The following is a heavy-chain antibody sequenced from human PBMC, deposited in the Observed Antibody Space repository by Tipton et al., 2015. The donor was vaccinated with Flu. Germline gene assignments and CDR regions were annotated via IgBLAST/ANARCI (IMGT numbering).Heavy chain of an antibody. D-gene: IGHD3-22*01. J-gene: IGHJ3*02. V-gene: IGHV3-11*01. Sequence: SLRLSCAASGFTFSDYYMSWIRQAPGKGLEWVSYISSSGSTIYYADSVKGRFTISRDNAKNSLYLQMNSLRAEDTAVYYCARDLYYYDSSGYSGAFDIWGQGTMVTVSS. CDR2: ISSSGSTI. CDR3: ARDLYYYDSSGYSGAFDI. CDR1: GFTFSDYY.